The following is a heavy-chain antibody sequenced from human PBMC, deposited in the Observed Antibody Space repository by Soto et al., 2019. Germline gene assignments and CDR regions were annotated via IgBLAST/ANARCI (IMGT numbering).Heavy chain of an antibody. J-gene: IGHJ4*02. Sequence: QVQLVQSGAEVKKPGASVKVSCKASGYTFNFYGITWVRQAPGQGLEWMGWISGFNGNTNYAADLQGRVTMTTDTSTSTAYMELRGLRSDDTAVYYCARNGVSSGHESPDFDSWGQGTLVTVSS. CDR1: GYTFNFYG. D-gene: IGHD1-1*01. V-gene: IGHV1-18*01. CDR2: ISGFNGNT. CDR3: ARNGVSSGHESPDFDS.